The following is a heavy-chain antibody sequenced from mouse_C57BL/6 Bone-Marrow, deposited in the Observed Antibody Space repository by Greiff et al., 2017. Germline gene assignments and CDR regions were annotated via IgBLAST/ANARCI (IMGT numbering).Heavy chain of an antibody. D-gene: IGHD2-14*01. CDR1: GFSLTSYG. V-gene: IGHV2-6*01. Sequence: VKLMESGPGLVAPSQSLSITCTVSGFSLTSYGVDWVRQSPGKGLEWLGVIWGVGSTHYNSALKTRLSISKDNSKSQVFLKMNSLQTDDTAMYYCARSLYYRAMDYWGQGTSVTVSS. J-gene: IGHJ4*01. CDR2: IWGVGST. CDR3: ARSLYYRAMDY.